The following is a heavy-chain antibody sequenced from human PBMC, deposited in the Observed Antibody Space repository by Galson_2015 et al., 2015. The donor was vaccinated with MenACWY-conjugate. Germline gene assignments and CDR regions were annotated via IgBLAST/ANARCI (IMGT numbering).Heavy chain of an antibody. CDR2: IKKDGSEK. D-gene: IGHD5-18*01. CDR1: GFTFRNYW. V-gene: IGHV3-7*03. J-gene: IGHJ4*02. CDR3: GRGYIYGSSRATYIDY. Sequence: SLRLSCAASGFTFRNYWMTWVRQAPGKGLEWVASIKKDGSEKYYVDSVKGRFTISRDNAKNSLYLEMNSLRVEDTAVYSCGRGYIYGSSRATYIDYWGQGALVTVSS.